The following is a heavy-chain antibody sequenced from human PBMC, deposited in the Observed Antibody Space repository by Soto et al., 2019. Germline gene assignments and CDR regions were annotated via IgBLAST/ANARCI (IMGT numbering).Heavy chain of an antibody. Sequence: ASVKVSCKASGGTFSSNTISWVRQAPGQGLEWMGRIIPIRGIANYAQKFQGRVTITADKSTSTAYMELSSLRSEDTAVYYCARDELDSGYYWYFDLWGRGTLVTVSS. CDR2: IIPIRGIA. CDR1: GGTFSSNT. V-gene: IGHV1-69*04. J-gene: IGHJ2*01. CDR3: ARDELDSGYYWYFDL. D-gene: IGHD2-15*01.